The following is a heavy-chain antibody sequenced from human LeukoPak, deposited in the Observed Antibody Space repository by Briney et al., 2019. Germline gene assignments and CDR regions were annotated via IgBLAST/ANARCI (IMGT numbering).Heavy chain of an antibody. Sequence: PGGSLRLSCAASGFTFSSYWMHWVRQAPGKGLVWVSRINSDGGSTSYADSVKGRFSISRDNAKNTLYLQMNSLRAEDTAVYYCARGPSYNWNDVEWFDPWGQGTLVTVSS. V-gene: IGHV3-74*01. CDR3: ARGPSYNWNDVEWFDP. CDR1: GFTFSSYW. D-gene: IGHD1-1*01. CDR2: INSDGGST. J-gene: IGHJ5*02.